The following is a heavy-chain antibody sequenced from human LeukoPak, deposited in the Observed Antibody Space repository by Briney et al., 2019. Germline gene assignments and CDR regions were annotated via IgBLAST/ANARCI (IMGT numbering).Heavy chain of an antibody. V-gene: IGHV5-51*01. CDR1: GYTFTSYW. D-gene: IGHD1-26*01. J-gene: IGHJ3*02. CDR2: IYPGDSDT. CDR3: ARHRPTSNDAFDI. Sequence: GESLKISCKGSGYTFTSYWIGWVRQMPGKGLEWMGIIYPGDSDTTYSPSFQGQVTISADKSISTAYLQWSSLKASDTAMYYCARHRPTSNDAFDIWGQGTVVTVSS.